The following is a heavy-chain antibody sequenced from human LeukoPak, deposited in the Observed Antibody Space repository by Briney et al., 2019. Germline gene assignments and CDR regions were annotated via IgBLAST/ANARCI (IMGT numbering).Heavy chain of an antibody. CDR1: GFTFSNAW. D-gene: IGHD2-8*01. J-gene: IGHJ4*02. V-gene: IGHV3-15*01. CDR2: IKSKTDGGTT. CDR3: TTATEDIVLMVYAIWETDY. Sequence: GGSLRLSCAASGFTFSNAWMSWVPQAPGKGLESVGRIKSKTDGGTTDYAAPVKGRFTISRDDSKNTLYLQMNSLKTEDTAVYYCTTATEDIVLMVYAIWETDYWGQGTLVTVSS.